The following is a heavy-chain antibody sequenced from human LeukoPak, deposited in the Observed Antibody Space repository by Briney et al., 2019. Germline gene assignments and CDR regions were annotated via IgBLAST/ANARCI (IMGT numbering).Heavy chain of an antibody. J-gene: IGHJ4*02. D-gene: IGHD2-2*01. CDR1: GYTFTSYG. CDR2: ISAYNGNT. CDR3: ARGGYCSNTSCYPILIFDY. V-gene: IGHV1-18*01. Sequence: ASVKVSCKASGYTFTSYGISWVRQAPGQGLEWMGWISAYNGNTNYAQKLQGRVTMTTDTSTSTAYMELRSLRSDDTAVYYCARGGYCSNTSCYPILIFDYWGQGTPVTVSS.